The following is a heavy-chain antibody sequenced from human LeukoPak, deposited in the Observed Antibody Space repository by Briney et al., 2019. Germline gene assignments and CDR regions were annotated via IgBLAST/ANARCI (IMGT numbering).Heavy chain of an antibody. CDR3: AKMEGQRLYDYCMDV. Sequence: GGSLRLSCAASGFAFSNFAMSWVRQAPGKGLEWVSAMSGSGYYTYYVESVKGRFTISRDNSKNTLYLHMNSLRADGTAVYYCAKMEGQRLYDYCMDVWGGGTTVTVSS. CDR2: MSGSGYYT. V-gene: IGHV3-23*01. J-gene: IGHJ6*03. D-gene: IGHD3-3*01. CDR1: GFAFSNFA.